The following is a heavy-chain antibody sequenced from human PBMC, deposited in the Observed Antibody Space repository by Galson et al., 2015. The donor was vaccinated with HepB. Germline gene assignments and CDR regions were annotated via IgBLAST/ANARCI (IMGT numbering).Heavy chain of an antibody. Sequence: LRLSCAASGFTFDDYAMHWVRQAPGKGLEWVSGISWNSGSIGYADSVKGRFTISRDNAKNSLYLQMNSLRAEDTALYYCAKDKSIVSVAGTYFDYWGQGTLVTVSS. CDR3: AKDKSIVSVAGTYFDY. V-gene: IGHV3-9*01. CDR2: ISWNSGSI. D-gene: IGHD6-19*01. CDR1: GFTFDDYA. J-gene: IGHJ4*02.